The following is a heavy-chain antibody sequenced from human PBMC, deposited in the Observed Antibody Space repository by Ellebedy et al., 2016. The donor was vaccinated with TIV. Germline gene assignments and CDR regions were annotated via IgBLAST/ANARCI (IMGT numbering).Heavy chain of an antibody. D-gene: IGHD6-13*01. V-gene: IGHV3-7*03. CDR1: GITFSSNW. J-gene: IGHJ4*02. Sequence: PGGSLRLSCAASGITFSSNWMSWVRQAPGKGLEWVANINQDGSEEYYVDSVKGRFTISRDNAETSLYLQMNSLRAEDTAVYFCARGIITGIDYFDYWGQGTLVIVSS. CDR2: INQDGSEE. CDR3: ARGIITGIDYFDY.